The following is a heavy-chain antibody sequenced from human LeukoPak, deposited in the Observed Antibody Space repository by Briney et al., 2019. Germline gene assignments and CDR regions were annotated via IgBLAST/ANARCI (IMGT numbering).Heavy chain of an antibody. CDR1: GGSFSGYY. CDR2: INHSGST. J-gene: IGHJ4*02. D-gene: IGHD1-26*01. Sequence: SETLSLTCAVYGGSFSGYYWSWIRQPPGKGLEWIGEINHSGSTNYNPSLKSRVTISVDTSKNQFSLKLTSVTAADTAVYYCARAIEVGAMTPFDYWGQGTLVTVSS. CDR3: ARAIEVGAMTPFDY. V-gene: IGHV4-34*01.